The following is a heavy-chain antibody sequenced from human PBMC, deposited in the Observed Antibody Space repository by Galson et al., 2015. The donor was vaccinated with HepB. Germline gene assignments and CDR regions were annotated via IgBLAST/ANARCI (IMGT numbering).Heavy chain of an antibody. CDR2: INGRGSTR. V-gene: IGHV3-23*01. CDR1: GFIFRHHA. Sequence: SLRLSCAGSGFIFRHHAMTWIRQASGKGLEWVSGINGRGSTRSYSDAVKGRFSISRDNSKGTVFLQMDNLRAEDTAVYYCVKEGSWFGGDWFDPWGQGALVTVS. CDR3: VKEGSWFGGDWFDP. J-gene: IGHJ5*02. D-gene: IGHD3-16*01.